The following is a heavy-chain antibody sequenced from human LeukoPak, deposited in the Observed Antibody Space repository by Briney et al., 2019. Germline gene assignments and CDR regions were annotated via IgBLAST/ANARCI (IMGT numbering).Heavy chain of an antibody. J-gene: IGHJ4*02. CDR2: INHSGST. CDR3: SPRGYSYGYQVY. D-gene: IGHD5-18*01. V-gene: IGHV4-34*01. Sequence: PSETLSLTCAVYGGSCSGYYWSWIRQPPGKGLEWIGEINHSGSTNYNPSLKSRVTISVDTSKNQFSLKLSSVTAADTAVYASSPRGYSYGYQVYWGQGTLVTVSS. CDR1: GGSCSGYY.